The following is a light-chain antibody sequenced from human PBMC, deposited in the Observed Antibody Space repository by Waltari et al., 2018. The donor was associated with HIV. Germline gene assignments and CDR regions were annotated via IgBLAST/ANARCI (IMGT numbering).Light chain of an antibody. CDR2: EVT. CDR1: SSDVGGYDY. CDR3: SSYAGSNNLI. Sequence: PLSASGSPGQSVTISCTGTSSDVGGYDYVSWYQQHPGKAPKLMLYEVTKRPSGVPDRFSGSKSGSTASLTVSGLQAEDEADYYCSSYAGSNNLIFGGGTKLTVL. V-gene: IGLV2-8*01. J-gene: IGLJ2*01.